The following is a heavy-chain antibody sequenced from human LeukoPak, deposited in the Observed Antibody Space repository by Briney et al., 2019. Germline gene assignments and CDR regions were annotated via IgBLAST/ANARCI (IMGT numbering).Heavy chain of an antibody. CDR2: IYHSGST. Sequence: KPSETLSLTCAVSGYSISSGYYWGWIRQPPGKRLEWIGSIYHSGSTYYNPSLKSRVTISVDTSKNKFSLKLSSVTAADTAVYYCARLRGGPAEVDYWGQGTLVTVSS. CDR3: ARLRGGPAEVDY. V-gene: IGHV4-38-2*01. D-gene: IGHD3-10*01. CDR1: GYSISSGYY. J-gene: IGHJ4*02.